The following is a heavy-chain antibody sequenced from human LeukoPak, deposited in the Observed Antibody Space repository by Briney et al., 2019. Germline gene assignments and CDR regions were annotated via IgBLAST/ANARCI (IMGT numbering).Heavy chain of an antibody. V-gene: IGHV3-23*01. CDR1: GFTFSSYA. Sequence: GGSLRLSCAASGFTFSSYAMSWVRQAPGKGLEWVSAISGSGGSTYYADSVKGRFTISRDNSKNTLYLQMNSLRAEDTAVYYWAKYGVPAAMQYGMDVWGQGTTVTVSS. CDR2: ISGSGGST. J-gene: IGHJ6*02. D-gene: IGHD2-2*01. CDR3: AKYGVPAAMQYGMDV.